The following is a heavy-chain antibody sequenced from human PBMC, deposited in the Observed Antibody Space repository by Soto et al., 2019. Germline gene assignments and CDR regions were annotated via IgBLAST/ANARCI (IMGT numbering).Heavy chain of an antibody. D-gene: IGHD2-21*02. V-gene: IGHV3-33*01. CDR1: GFTFSYYG. J-gene: IGHJ6*02. Sequence: QVQLVESGGGVVQPGRSLRLSCAASGFTFSYYGMHWVRQAPGKGLEWVAVIWYDGSKKYYADSVKGRFTISRDNSKNTLYLQMNSLRAEDTAVYYCARDREGVVVTAIPSFSYGMDVWGQGTTVTVSS. CDR2: IWYDGSKK. CDR3: ARDREGVVVTAIPSFSYGMDV.